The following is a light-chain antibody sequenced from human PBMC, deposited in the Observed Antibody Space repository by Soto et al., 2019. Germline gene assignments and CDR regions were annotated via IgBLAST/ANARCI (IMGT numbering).Light chain of an antibody. V-gene: IGKV3-15*01. Sequence: EIVMTQSPATLSMSPGERATLSCRASQSVYSNLAWYQQKPGQAPRLLIYGASTRATGIPARFSGSGSGTEFTLTISSLQAEDVAVYHCQQYYNWPRTFGQGTKVEIK. CDR3: QQYYNWPRT. CDR1: QSVYSN. CDR2: GAS. J-gene: IGKJ1*01.